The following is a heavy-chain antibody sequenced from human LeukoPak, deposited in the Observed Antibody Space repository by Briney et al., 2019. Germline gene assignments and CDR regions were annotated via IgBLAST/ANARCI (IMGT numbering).Heavy chain of an antibody. CDR1: GFTFSSYW. CDR2: INSDGSST. Sequence: PGGSLRLSCATSGFTFSSYWMHWVRQAPGKGLVWVSRINSDGSSTNYADSVKGRFTISRDNAKNTLYLQMSSLRAEDTAVYYCGRDRYAGNVGNWFDPWGQGTLVTVSS. CDR3: GRDRYAGNVGNWFDP. J-gene: IGHJ5*02. V-gene: IGHV3-74*01. D-gene: IGHD4-23*01.